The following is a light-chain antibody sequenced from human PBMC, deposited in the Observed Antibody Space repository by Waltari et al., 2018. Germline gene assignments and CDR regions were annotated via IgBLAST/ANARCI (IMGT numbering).Light chain of an antibody. V-gene: IGKV3-11*01. CDR3: QQYYNAPLT. CDR2: DAS. J-gene: IGKJ4*01. CDR1: QSVSSY. Sequence: EIVLTQSPATLSLSPGERATLSCRASQSVSSYLAWYQQKPGQAPRLLIYDASRRATGIPARFSGSGSGTDFTLTISSLEPEDFAVYYCQQYYNAPLTFGGGTKVEIK.